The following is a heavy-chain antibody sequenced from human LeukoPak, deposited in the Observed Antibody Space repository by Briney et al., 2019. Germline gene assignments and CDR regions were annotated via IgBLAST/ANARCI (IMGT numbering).Heavy chain of an antibody. V-gene: IGHV3-30*02. CDR2: ILNDGTWE. D-gene: IGHD3-16*01. CDR3: VKGGSTSHNWFDS. Sequence: PGGSLRLSCAASGFTYSDYGMHWVRHAPGRGLEWVAFILNDGTWEYYPDSVKGRLTISRDNSRNTLYLQMNSVRLEDTAIYYCVKGGSTSHNWFDSWGQGTLVTVSS. CDR1: GFTYSDYG. J-gene: IGHJ5*01.